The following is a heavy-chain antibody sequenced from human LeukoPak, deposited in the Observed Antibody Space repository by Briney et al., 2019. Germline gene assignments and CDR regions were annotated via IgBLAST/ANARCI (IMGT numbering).Heavy chain of an antibody. J-gene: IGHJ4*02. V-gene: IGHV3-53*05. Sequence: HPGGSLRLSCAASGFAVSSNHMNWVRQAPGKGLEWVSVIFNGGSTYYADSVKGRFTISRDNSKNTLYLQMNSLRAEDTAVYYCAKDRYCSSTSCYRFDYWGQGTLVTVSS. CDR3: AKDRYCSSTSCYRFDY. CDR1: GFAVSSNH. CDR2: IFNGGST. D-gene: IGHD2-2*02.